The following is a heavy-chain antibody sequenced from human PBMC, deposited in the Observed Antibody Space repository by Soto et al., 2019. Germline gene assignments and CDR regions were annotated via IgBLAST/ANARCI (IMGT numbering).Heavy chain of an antibody. D-gene: IGHD1-7*01. CDR2: IIPIFGTA. CDR1: GGTFSSYA. J-gene: IGHJ6*02. V-gene: IGHV1-69*01. CDR3: ARLPLLITGTTEYYYGMDV. Sequence: QVQLVQSGAEVKKPGSSVKVSCKASGGTFSSYAISWVRQAPGQGLEWMGGIIPIFGTANYAKKFQGRVTITADESTSTAYMELSSLRSEDTAVYYWARLPLLITGTTEYYYGMDVWGQGTTVTVSS.